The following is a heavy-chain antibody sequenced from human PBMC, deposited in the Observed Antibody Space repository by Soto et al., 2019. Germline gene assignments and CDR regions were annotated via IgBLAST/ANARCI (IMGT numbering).Heavy chain of an antibody. CDR1: GFSFTDYA. Sequence: QVQLVESGGGVVQPGRSLRLSCAASGFSFTDYAMQWFRLAPGKGLEGVAVISYDETIKYYADSVKGRFTISRDNCENTRYLQWDSLRGEDTAVYYFAGDRTGDDPGGWFDPWGQGTLVTVSS. CDR2: ISYDETIK. J-gene: IGHJ5*02. CDR3: AGDRTGDDPGGWFDP. V-gene: IGHV3-30-3*01. D-gene: IGHD4-17*01.